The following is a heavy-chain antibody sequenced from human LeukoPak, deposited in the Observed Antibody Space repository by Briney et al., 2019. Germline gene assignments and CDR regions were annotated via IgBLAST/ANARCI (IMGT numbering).Heavy chain of an antibody. CDR2: ISSSSSYI. J-gene: IGHJ4*02. D-gene: IGHD3-3*01. V-gene: IGHV3-21*01. Sequence: GGSLRLSCAASGFTFSSYSMNWVRQAPGKGLEWVSSISSSSSYIYYADSVKGRFTISRDNAKNPLYLQMNSLRAEDTAVYYCARVYHFWSGNDPFDYWGQGTLVTVSS. CDR3: ARVYHFWSGNDPFDY. CDR1: GFTFSSYS.